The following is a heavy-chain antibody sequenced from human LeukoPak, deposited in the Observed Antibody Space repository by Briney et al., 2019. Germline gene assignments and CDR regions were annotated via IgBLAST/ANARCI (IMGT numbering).Heavy chain of an antibody. CDR2: ISSSGSTI. Sequence: PGGSLRLSCAASGFTFSDYYMSWIRQAPGKGLEWVSYISSSGSTIYYADSVKGRYTISRDNAKNSLYLQINSLRAEDTAVYYCARSVDIVATTPDYWGQGTLVTVSS. J-gene: IGHJ4*02. V-gene: IGHV3-11*04. CDR1: GFTFSDYY. CDR3: ARSVDIVATTPDY. D-gene: IGHD5-12*01.